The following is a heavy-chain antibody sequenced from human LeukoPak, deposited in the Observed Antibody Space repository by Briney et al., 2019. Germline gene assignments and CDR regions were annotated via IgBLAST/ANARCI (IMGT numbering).Heavy chain of an antibody. CDR2: IGTYAGNT. Sequence: ASVKVSCKASDYTFTSYGISWVRQAPGQGLEWMGWIGTYAGNTNYALNLQGRVTMTTDTSTSTAYMELRSLRSDDTAMYYCARVGDSSVHSHNLDYWGQGTLVTVSS. D-gene: IGHD3-22*01. V-gene: IGHV1-18*01. CDR3: ARVGDSSVHSHNLDY. J-gene: IGHJ4*02. CDR1: DYTFTSYG.